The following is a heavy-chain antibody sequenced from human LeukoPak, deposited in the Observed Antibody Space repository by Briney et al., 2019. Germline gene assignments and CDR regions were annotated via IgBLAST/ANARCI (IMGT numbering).Heavy chain of an antibody. CDR3: ARYGSGNYYHRGFDS. CDR2: IYYSGTT. D-gene: IGHD3-10*01. V-gene: IGHV4-59*01. Sequence: SETLSLTCTVSGDSISPYYWSWIRQPPGKGLEWIGYIYYSGTTSYNPSLRSRLTISVDTSKNQFSLRLTSVTAADAAVYYCARYGSGNYYHRGFDSWGQGTLVTVSS. J-gene: IGHJ4*02. CDR1: GDSISPYY.